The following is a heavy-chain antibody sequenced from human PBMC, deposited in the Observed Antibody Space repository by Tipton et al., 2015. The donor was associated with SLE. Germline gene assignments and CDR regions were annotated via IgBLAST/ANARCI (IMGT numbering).Heavy chain of an antibody. V-gene: IGHV5-51*03. Sequence: QSGPEVKKPGESLKISCKGSGYSFTSYWIGWVRQMPGKGLEWMGIIYPGDSDTRYSPSFQGQVTISADKSISTAYLQWSSLKASDTAMYYCARGNYDFWSGYYTRRYFDYWGQGTLVTVSS. CDR1: GYSFTSYW. CDR2: IYPGDSDT. J-gene: IGHJ4*02. D-gene: IGHD3-3*01. CDR3: ARGNYDFWSGYYTRRYFDY.